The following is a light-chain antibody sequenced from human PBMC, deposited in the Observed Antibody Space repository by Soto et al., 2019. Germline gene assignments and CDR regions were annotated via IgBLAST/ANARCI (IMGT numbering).Light chain of an antibody. Sequence: EIVMTQSPATLSVSPGEGATLSCRASQSVGSNLAWYQQKPGQPPRLLIYRASTRATGIPARFSGSGSGTEFTLTISGLQSEDFAVYYCQQYDNWPPWTFGQGTKVEIK. CDR1: QSVGSN. CDR2: RAS. V-gene: IGKV3D-15*01. J-gene: IGKJ1*01. CDR3: QQYDNWPPWT.